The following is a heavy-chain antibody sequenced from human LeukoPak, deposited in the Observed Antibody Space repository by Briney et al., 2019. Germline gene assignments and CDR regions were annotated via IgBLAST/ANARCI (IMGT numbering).Heavy chain of an antibody. J-gene: IGHJ1*01. V-gene: IGHV1-3*04. CDR1: GYTFSNYG. CDR3: ARVPPHDASGHYYSH. D-gene: IGHD3-22*01. CDR2: INTGNGNT. Sequence: ASVKVSCKTSGYTFSNYGMHWVRQAPRQSLEWMGWINTGNGNTKSSQKFQDRVTLSRDTSASTAYMELNSLSSEDTAVYYCARVPPHDASGHYYSHWGQGTLVTVSS.